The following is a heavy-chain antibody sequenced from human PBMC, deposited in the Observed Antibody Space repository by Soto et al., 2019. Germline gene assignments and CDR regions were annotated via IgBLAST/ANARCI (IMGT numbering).Heavy chain of an antibody. CDR2: ISSSSSYI. Sequence: EVQLVESGGGLVKPGGSLRLSCAASGFTFSSYSMNWVRQAPGKGLEWVSSISSSSSYIYYADSVKGRFTISRDNAKNSLYLQMNSLRAEDTAVYYCARTSSSSWGYYYGMDAWGQGTTVTVSS. D-gene: IGHD6-6*01. CDR1: GFTFSSYS. CDR3: ARTSSSSWGYYYGMDA. V-gene: IGHV3-21*01. J-gene: IGHJ6*02.